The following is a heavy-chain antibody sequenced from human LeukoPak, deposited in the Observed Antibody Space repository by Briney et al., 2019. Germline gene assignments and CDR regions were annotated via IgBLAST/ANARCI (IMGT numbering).Heavy chain of an antibody. D-gene: IGHD3-16*01. V-gene: IGHV4-59*01. Sequence: PSETLSLTCTVSGDPFSSYHWSWLRQPPGKGLEWIGYISSGGRTSYNPSLQSRVTISVDTSKNQFSLKLSSVTAADTAVYYCARVGRGDHTWGSYYCDHWGQGTLVSVSS. CDR3: ARVGRGDHTWGSYYCDH. CDR2: ISSGGRT. J-gene: IGHJ4*02. CDR1: GDPFSSYH.